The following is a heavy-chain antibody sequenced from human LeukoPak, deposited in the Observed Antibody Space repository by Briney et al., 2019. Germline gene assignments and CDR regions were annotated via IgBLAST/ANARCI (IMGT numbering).Heavy chain of an antibody. D-gene: IGHD3-22*01. Sequence: GGSLRLSCAASGFTFSSYVMHWVRQAPGKGLEWVAVVSYDGSNKNADSVKGRFTISRDNSRNTLYLQMNSLRIEDTAVYYCATRGRGSSGYYFDYWGQGTLVTVSS. V-gene: IGHV3-30*04. CDR3: ATRGRGSSGYYFDY. J-gene: IGHJ4*02. CDR1: GFTFSSYV. CDR2: VSYDGSN.